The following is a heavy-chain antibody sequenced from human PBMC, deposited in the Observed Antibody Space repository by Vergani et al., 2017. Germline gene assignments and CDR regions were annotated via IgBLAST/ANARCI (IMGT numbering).Heavy chain of an antibody. J-gene: IGHJ3*02. CDR2: IYPGDSDP. V-gene: IGHV5-51*03. CDR3: ARRRPPTFPRDDAFDI. Sequence: EVQLVQSGAEVKTPGESLKISCKGSGYRFTSYWICWVRQMPGKGLGWMGIIYPGDSDPRYSPSFQGQVTISADESTSTAYLQCSSPKASDTAMYSCARRRPPTFPRDDAFDIWGQGTMDTVSS. D-gene: IGHD2/OR15-2a*01. CDR1: GYRFTSYW.